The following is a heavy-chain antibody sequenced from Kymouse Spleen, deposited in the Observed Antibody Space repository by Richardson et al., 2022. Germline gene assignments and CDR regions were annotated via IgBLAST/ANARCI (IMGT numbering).Heavy chain of an antibody. CDR2: IYSCGST. D-gene: IGHD2-2*02. CDR3: ARALGYCSSTSCHNWFDP. Sequence: EVQLVESGGGLIQPGGSLRLSCAASGFTVSSNYMSWVRQAPGKGLEWVSVIYSCGSTYYADSVKGRFTISRDNSKNTLYLQMNSLRAEDTAVYYCARALGYCSSTSCHNWFDPWGQGTLVTVSS. CDR1: GFTVSSNY. V-gene: IGHV3-66*03. J-gene: IGHJ5*02.